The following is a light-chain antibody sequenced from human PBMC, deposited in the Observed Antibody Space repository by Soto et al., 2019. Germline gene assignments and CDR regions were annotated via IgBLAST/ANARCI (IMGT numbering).Light chain of an antibody. V-gene: IGKV3-11*01. CDR3: QQRSHWPPYT. J-gene: IGKJ2*01. CDR1: QSVSSY. Sequence: EIVLTQSPATLSLSPGERATLSCRASQSVSSYLAWYQQKPGQAPRLLIYDASNRATGIPARFSGSGSGTDFPLTISSLEPEDFAVYYCQQRSHWPPYTFGQGTKLELK. CDR2: DAS.